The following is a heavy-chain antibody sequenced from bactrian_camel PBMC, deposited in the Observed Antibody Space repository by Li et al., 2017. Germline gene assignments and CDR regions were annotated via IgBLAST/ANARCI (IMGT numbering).Heavy chain of an antibody. D-gene: IGHD5*01. J-gene: IGHJ4*01. CDR3: TTGAWIWGTY. CDR2: INNGGGDR. CDR1: GHTYSSNC. V-gene: IGHV3S40*01. Sequence: VQLVESGGGSVQPGGPLRLSCGASGHTYSSNCMGWFRQAPGKGLEWVSRINNGGGDRSYAGSVKGRFTISRDSAKNTVDLRMENLKSDDTALYYCTTGAWIWGTYWGQETQVTVS.